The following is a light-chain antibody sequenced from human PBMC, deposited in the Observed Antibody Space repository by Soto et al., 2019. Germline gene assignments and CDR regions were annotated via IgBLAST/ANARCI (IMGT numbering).Light chain of an antibody. CDR2: AAS. V-gene: IGKV1-6*01. CDR3: LQDYNYPQT. J-gene: IGKJ1*01. CDR1: QVIIYD. Sequence: AIQMTQSPSSLSASVGDRDTITCRACQVIIYDLVWYQQKPGKVPKLLIYAASSLQSGVPSRFSGSGSGTDFTLTISSLQPEDFATYYCLQDYNYPQTFGQGTKVDIK.